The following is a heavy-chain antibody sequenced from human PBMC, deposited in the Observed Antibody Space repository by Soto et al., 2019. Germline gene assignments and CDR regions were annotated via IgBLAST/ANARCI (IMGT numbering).Heavy chain of an antibody. D-gene: IGHD2-8*01. V-gene: IGHV1-8*01. CDR1: GYTFTSYD. CDR3: AGRYCTNGICYTNSYYYMDV. Sequence: GASVKVSCKASGYTFTSYDINWVRQATGQGLEWMGWMNPNSGNTGYAQKFQGRVTMTTDTSTSTAYMELRSLRSDDTAVYYCAGRYCTNGICYTNSYYYMDVWGKGTTVTVSS. CDR2: MNPNSGNT. J-gene: IGHJ6*03.